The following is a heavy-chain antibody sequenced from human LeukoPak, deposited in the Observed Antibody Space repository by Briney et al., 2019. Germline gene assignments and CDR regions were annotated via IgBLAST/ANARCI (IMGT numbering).Heavy chain of an antibody. Sequence: AGSLRLSCAGSASTFSSYAMAWVRQTPEKGLEWVAIIISSDGGTYYIDSLKRRFTISRDNSKNMLNLQMNSLRAEDTAVYYCAKGTLGSCNGATCYPLDYWGQGTLVTVSS. CDR2: IISSDGGT. D-gene: IGHD2-8*01. V-gene: IGHV3-23*01. J-gene: IGHJ4*02. CDR3: AKGTLGSCNGATCYPLDY. CDR1: ASTFSSYA.